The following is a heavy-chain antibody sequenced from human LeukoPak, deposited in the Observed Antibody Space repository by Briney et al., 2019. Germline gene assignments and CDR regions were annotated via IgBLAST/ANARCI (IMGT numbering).Heavy chain of an antibody. J-gene: IGHJ3*02. CDR1: GFTFSSYS. D-gene: IGHD2-2*01. CDR2: ISSSSSYI. Sequence: GGSLRLSCAASGFTFSSYSMNWVRQAPGKGLEWVSSISSSSSYIYYADSVKGRFTISRDNATNSLYLQMNSLRAEDTAVYYCARDPRVVPAAHDAFDIWGQGTMVTVSS. V-gene: IGHV3-21*01. CDR3: ARDPRVVPAAHDAFDI.